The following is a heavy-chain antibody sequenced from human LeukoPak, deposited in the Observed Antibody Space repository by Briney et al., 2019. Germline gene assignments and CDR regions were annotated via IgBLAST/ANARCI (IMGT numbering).Heavy chain of an antibody. CDR1: GGTFSSYA. CDR2: IIPIFGTA. D-gene: IGHD5-18*01. CDR3: ATVNPYSYGLFDY. J-gene: IGHJ4*02. V-gene: IGHV1-69*05. Sequence: SVKVSCKASGGTFSSYAISWVRQAPGQGLEWMGGIIPIFGTANYAQKFQGRVTITRNTSISTAYMELSSLRSEDTAVYYCATVNPYSYGLFDYWGQGTLVTVSS.